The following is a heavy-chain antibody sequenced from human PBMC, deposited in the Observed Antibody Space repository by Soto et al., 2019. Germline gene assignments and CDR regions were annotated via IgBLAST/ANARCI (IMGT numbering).Heavy chain of an antibody. V-gene: IGHV1-69*01. Sequence: QVQLVQSGAEVKKPGSSVKVSCKASGGTFSSYAISWVRQAPGQGLEWMGGIIPIFGTANYAQKFQGRVTITADDSTSTAYMELSSLRSEDTAVYYCARANSSSLYYYYYYGMDVWGQGTTVTVSS. D-gene: IGHD6-13*01. CDR3: ARANSSSLYYYYYYGMDV. CDR1: GGTFSSYA. CDR2: IIPIFGTA. J-gene: IGHJ6*02.